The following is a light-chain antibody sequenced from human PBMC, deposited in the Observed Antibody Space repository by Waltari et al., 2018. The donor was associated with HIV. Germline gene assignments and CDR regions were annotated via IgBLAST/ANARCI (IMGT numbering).Light chain of an antibody. J-gene: IGLJ3*02. Sequence: SYELTQPPSVSVSPGQTARITRSVDILGDTSAWWYPEKPGQSPVLVIYQDSKRPSGIPERFSGSNSGNTATLTISGTQARDEADYYCQAWDSSTVWVFGGGTKLTVL. CDR2: QDS. CDR3: QAWDSSTVWV. CDR1: ILGDTS. V-gene: IGLV3-1*01.